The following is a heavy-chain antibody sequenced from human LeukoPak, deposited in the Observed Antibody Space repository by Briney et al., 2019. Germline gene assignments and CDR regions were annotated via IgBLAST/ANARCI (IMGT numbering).Heavy chain of an antibody. V-gene: IGHV4-34*01. D-gene: IGHD2-15*01. CDR3: ARGSCSGGSCYLIDN. J-gene: IGHJ4*02. CDR1: GGSFSGYY. CDR2: INHSGST. Sequence: PSETLSLTCAVYGGSFSGYYWSWIRQPPGKGLEWIGEINHSGSTNYNPSLKSRVTISVDTSKNQFSLKLSSVTAADTAVYYCARGSCSGGSCYLIDNWGQGSLVTVSS.